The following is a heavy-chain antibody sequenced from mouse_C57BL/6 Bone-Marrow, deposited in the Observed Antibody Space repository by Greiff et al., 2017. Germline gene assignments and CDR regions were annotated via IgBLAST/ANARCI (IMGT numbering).Heavy chain of an antibody. D-gene: IGHD1-1*01. J-gene: IGHJ4*01. CDR1: GYTFTDYE. CDR3: TRRRGVYSGSSYCAMDY. V-gene: IGHV1-15*01. Sequence: VQLQQSGAELVRPGASVTLSCKASGYTFTDYEMHWVKQTPVHGLEWIGAIDPETGGTAYNQKFKGKAILTADKSSSTAYMELRSLTSEDSAVYYCTRRRGVYSGSSYCAMDYWGQGTSVTVSS. CDR2: IDPETGGT.